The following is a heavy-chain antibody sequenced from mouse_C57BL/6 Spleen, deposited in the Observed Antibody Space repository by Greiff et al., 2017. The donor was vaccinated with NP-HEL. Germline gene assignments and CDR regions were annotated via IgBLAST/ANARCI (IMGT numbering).Heavy chain of an antibody. D-gene: IGHD2-3*01. CDR1: GYTFTSYG. CDR3: ARRIYDGYYGMDY. Sequence: VHLVESGAELARPGASVKLSCKASGYTFTSYGISWVKQRTGQGLEWIGEIYPRSGNTYYNEKFKGKATLTADKSSSTAYMELRSLTSEDSAVYFCARRIYDGYYGMDYWGQGTSVTVSS. J-gene: IGHJ4*01. V-gene: IGHV1-81*01. CDR2: IYPRSGNT.